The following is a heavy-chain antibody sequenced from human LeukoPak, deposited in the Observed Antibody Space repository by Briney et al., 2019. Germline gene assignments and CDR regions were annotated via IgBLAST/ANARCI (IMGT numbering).Heavy chain of an antibody. D-gene: IGHD2-15*01. CDR3: AKGGCSGGSCYAIGTYYFDY. CDR1: GFTFSSYA. CDR2: ISGSGGST. J-gene: IGHJ4*02. V-gene: IGHV3-23*01. Sequence: TGGSLRLSCAASGFTFSSYAMSWVRQAPGKGLEWVSAISGSGGSTYYADSVKGRFTISRDNSKNTLYLQMNSLRAEDTAVYYCAKGGCSGGSCYAIGTYYFDYWGQGPLVTVSS.